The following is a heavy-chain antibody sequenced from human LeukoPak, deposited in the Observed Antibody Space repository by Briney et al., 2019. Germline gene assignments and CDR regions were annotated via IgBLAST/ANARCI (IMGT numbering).Heavy chain of an antibody. V-gene: IGHV4-4*07. J-gene: IGHJ5*02. Sequence: PSETLSLTCSVSGGFISNYYWSWIRQPAGKGLEWIGRISTSGNTNYNPSLKSRVTMSVDTSKNQFFLTLNSVTAADTAVYYCARSSVDTDDDGDSNWFDPWGQGTLVTVSS. CDR3: ARSSVDTDDDGDSNWFDP. CDR2: ISTSGNT. D-gene: IGHD4-17*01. CDR1: GGFISNYY.